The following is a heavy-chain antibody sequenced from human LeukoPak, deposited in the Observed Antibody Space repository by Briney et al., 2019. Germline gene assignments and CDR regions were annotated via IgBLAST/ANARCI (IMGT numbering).Heavy chain of an antibody. J-gene: IGHJ6*02. CDR2: ISGSGGST. Sequence: PGGSLRLSCAASGFTFSSYAMNWVRQAPGKGLEWVSGISGSGGSTYYADSVEGRFTISRDNSKNTLYLQMNSLRAEDTAVYYCVKDRDFHYYYGMDVWGQGTTVTVSS. CDR3: VKDRDFHYYYGMDV. V-gene: IGHV3-23*01. D-gene: IGHD3-3*01. CDR1: GFTFSSYA.